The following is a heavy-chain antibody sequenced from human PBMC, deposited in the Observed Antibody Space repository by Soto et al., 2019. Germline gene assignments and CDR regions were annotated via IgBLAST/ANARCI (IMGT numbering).Heavy chain of an antibody. V-gene: IGHV4-31*11. Sequence: QVQLQESGPGLVKPSQTLSLTYAVSGASIKTGGYYWTWIRQDPGKGLEWIGYVYYSGTTYYNPSLKSRVTMSVDLSKNQFSLKLTSVTAADTAVYYCVTNRGYDFYYFDSWGQGTLVTVSS. D-gene: IGHD5-12*01. CDR3: VTNRGYDFYYFDS. CDR1: GASIKTGGYY. J-gene: IGHJ4*02. CDR2: VYYSGTT.